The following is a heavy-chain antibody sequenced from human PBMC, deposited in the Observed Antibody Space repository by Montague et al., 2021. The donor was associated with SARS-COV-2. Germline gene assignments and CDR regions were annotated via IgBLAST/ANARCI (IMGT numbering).Heavy chain of an antibody. CDR2: IYYSGTT. V-gene: IGHV4-39*01. Sequence: SETLSLTRTVSSDSINSYYWGWIRQPPGKGLEWIGSIYYSGTTYYNPSLKSRVTISVDTSKNQFSLKLSSVTAADTAVYYCARHVRSLMVRGPDFDYWGQGTLVTVSS. D-gene: IGHD3-10*01. CDR1: SDSINSYY. CDR3: ARHVRSLMVRGPDFDY. J-gene: IGHJ4*02.